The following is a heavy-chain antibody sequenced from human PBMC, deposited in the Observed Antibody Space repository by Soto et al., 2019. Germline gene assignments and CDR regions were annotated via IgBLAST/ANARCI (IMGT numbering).Heavy chain of an antibody. J-gene: IGHJ4*02. V-gene: IGHV1-18*01. CDR3: AMGRLYYGSGSYFHPDY. D-gene: IGHD3-10*01. CDR2: ISAYNGNT. Sequence: QVQLVQSGAEVKKPGASVKVSCKASGYTFTSYGISWVRQAPGQGLEWMGWISAYNGNTNYEQKLQGRVTMTTDTSTSTAYMELRSLRSDDTAVYYCAMGRLYYGSGSYFHPDYWGQGTLVTVST. CDR1: GYTFTSYG.